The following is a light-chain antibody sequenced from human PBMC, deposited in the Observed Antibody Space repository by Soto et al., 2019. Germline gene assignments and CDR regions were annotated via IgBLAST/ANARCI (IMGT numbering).Light chain of an antibody. CDR1: QDIRDD. CDR3: LQDYNYPCT. V-gene: IGKV1-6*01. J-gene: IGKJ2*02. CDR2: AAS. Sequence: AIQMTQSPSSLSASVGDRVTITCRASQDIRDDLVWYQQSPGKAPKLLIYAASRLQSGVPSRFNGSGSGTDFTLSISNLQPEDFATYYCLQDYNYPCTFGQGTKLEIK.